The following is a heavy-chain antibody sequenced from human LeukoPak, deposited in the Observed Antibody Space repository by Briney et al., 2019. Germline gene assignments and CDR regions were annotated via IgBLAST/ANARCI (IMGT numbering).Heavy chain of an antibody. J-gene: IGHJ4*02. Sequence: GGSLRLSCAASGFTFSSYGMSWVRQAPGKGLEWVSAISGSGGSTYYADSVKGRFTISSDNSKNTLYLQMNSLRAEDTAVYYCAKLPTEYCSSTSCFGPLTYYFDYWGQGTLVTVSS. CDR1: GFTFSSYG. CDR2: ISGSGGST. V-gene: IGHV3-23*01. D-gene: IGHD2-2*01. CDR3: AKLPTEYCSSTSCFGPLTYYFDY.